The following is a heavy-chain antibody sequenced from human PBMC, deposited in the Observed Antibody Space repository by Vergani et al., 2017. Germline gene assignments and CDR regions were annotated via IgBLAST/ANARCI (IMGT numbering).Heavy chain of an antibody. CDR1: GFSFGSYG. D-gene: IGHD2-2*01. Sequence: QVQLVESGGGVVQPGGSLRLSCAASGFSFGSYGMHWVRVRQAPGKGLEWLAYLRYDGTTKQYADSVKGRFTISRDNSKNTLYLQMDSLRPDDTAMFYWVKDMGASIGFEDWGQGTQVTGSS. CDR3: VKDMGASIGFED. CDR2: LRYDGTTK. J-gene: IGHJ4*02. V-gene: IGHV3-30*02.